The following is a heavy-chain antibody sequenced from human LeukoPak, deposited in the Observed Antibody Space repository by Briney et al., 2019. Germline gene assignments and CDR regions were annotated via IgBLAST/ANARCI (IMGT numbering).Heavy chain of an antibody. Sequence: GGSLRLSCAASGFTSSSYAMSWVRQAPGKGLEWVSAISGSGGSTYYADSVKGRFTISRDNSKNTLYLQMNSLRAEDTAVYYCAESPGISLEEYFQHWGQGTLVTVSS. V-gene: IGHV3-23*01. CDR2: ISGSGGST. CDR3: AESPGISLEEYFQH. J-gene: IGHJ1*01. CDR1: GFTSSSYA. D-gene: IGHD1-1*01.